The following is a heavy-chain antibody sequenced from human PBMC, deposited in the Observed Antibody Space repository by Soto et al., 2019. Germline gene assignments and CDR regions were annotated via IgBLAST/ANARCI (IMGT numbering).Heavy chain of an antibody. Sequence: SGPTLVNPAQTLTLTCTFSGFSLSTSGVGVGWISQPPGKALEWLALIYWDDDKRHSPSLKSRLTITKDTSKNQVVLTMTNMDPVDTATYYCAHSHRFDLWFGSPNWFDPWGQGTLVTVSS. CDR3: AHSHRFDLWFGSPNWFDP. CDR1: GFSLSTSGVG. V-gene: IGHV2-5*02. J-gene: IGHJ5*02. CDR2: IYWDDDK. D-gene: IGHD3-10*01.